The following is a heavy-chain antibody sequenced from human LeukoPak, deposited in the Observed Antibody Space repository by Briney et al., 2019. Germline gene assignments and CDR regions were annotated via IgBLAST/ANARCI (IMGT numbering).Heavy chain of an antibody. CDR2: FDPEDGET. V-gene: IGHV1-24*01. Sequence: GASVKVSCKVSGYTLTELSMHWVRQAPGKGLEWMGGFDPEDGETIYAQKFQGRVTMTEDTSTDTAYMELSSLRSEDTAVYYCATAATGRYSYGRFDYWGQGTLVTVSS. CDR3: ATAATGRYSYGRFDY. D-gene: IGHD5-18*01. J-gene: IGHJ4*02. CDR1: GYTLTELS.